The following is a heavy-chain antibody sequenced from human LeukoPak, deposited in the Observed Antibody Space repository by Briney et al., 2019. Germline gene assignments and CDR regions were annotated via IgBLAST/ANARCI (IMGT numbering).Heavy chain of an antibody. V-gene: IGHV3-33*01. CDR2: VWYDGSDT. CDR3: ARGGSTWCYFDY. D-gene: IGHD6-13*01. J-gene: IGHJ4*02. Sequence: HAGGSLRLSCAASGFTFNTYAMHWVRQAPGKGLEWVAVVWYDGSDTYYGDSVKGRFTISRDNSKNTLYLQMNSLRGEDTAVYYCARGGSTWCYFDYCGQGTLVTVSS. CDR1: GFTFNTYA.